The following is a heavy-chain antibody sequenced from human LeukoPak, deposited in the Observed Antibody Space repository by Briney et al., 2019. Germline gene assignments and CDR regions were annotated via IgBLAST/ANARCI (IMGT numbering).Heavy chain of an antibody. CDR3: ARDKITMVRGVIIAESNFDY. Sequence: ASVKVSCKASGGTFSSYAISWVRQPPGQGLEWMGRIISILGIANYAQKFQGRVTITADKSTSTAYMELSSLRSEDTAVYYCARDKITMVRGVIIAESNFDYWGQGTLVTVSS. CDR1: GGTFSSYA. J-gene: IGHJ4*02. V-gene: IGHV1-69*04. CDR2: IISILGIA. D-gene: IGHD3-10*01.